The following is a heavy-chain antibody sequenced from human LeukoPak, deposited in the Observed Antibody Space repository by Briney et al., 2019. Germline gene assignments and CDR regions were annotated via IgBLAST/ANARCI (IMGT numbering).Heavy chain of an antibody. V-gene: IGHV3-23*01. Sequence: GGSLRLSCAASGFTFSSYAMSWVRQAPGKGLEWVSAISGSGCSTYYADSVKARFTLSRDNSKNTLYLQTNSLRDEDTAVYYCAKAPETTVVTPAPHFDYWRQGTLVTVSS. CDR2: ISGSGCST. D-gene: IGHD4-23*01. J-gene: IGHJ4*02. CDR3: AKAPETTVVTPAPHFDY. CDR1: GFTFSSYA.